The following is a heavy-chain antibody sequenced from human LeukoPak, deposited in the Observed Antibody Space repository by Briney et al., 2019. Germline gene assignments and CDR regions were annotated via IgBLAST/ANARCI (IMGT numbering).Heavy chain of an antibody. J-gene: IGHJ3*02. Sequence: GGSLRLSCVASGFTFSNYAMTWGRQAPGKGLEWVSTISGSGSSTYYADSVKGRFTISRDNAKNTLYLQMNSLRTEDTAVYYCAGCRYSYGPDAVDIWRQGTMVTVS. V-gene: IGHV3-23*01. CDR1: GFTFSNYA. CDR3: AGCRYSYGPDAVDI. D-gene: IGHD5-18*01. CDR2: ISGSGSST.